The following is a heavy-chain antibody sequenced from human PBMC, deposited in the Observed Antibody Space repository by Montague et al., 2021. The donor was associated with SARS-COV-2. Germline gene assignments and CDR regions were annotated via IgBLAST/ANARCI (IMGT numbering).Heavy chain of an antibody. CDR3: ATLENSSGWFKPGAFDT. J-gene: IGHJ3*02. CDR1: GGSISSSSYY. Sequence: SETLSLTCTVYGGSISSSSYYWGWIRQPPGKGLEWIGSIYYSGSTYYNPSLKSRVTITVDTSKNQFSLKLSSATAADTAVYYCATLENSSGWFKPGAFDTWGRGTMVTVSS. D-gene: IGHD6-19*01. V-gene: IGHV4-39*01. CDR2: IYYSGST.